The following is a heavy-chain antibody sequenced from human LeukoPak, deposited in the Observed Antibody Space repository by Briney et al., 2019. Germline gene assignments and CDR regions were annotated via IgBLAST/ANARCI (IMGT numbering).Heavy chain of an antibody. Sequence: GGSLRLSCAASGFTFSSYEMNWVRQAPGKGLEWVSSISSSSSYIYYADSVKGRFTISRDNAKNSLYLQMNSLRAEDTAVYYCARVRAKYYYDSSGYYDNWGQGTLVTVSS. CDR3: ARVRAKYYYDSSGYYDN. CDR2: ISSSSSYI. CDR1: GFTFSSYE. J-gene: IGHJ4*02. V-gene: IGHV3-21*01. D-gene: IGHD3-22*01.